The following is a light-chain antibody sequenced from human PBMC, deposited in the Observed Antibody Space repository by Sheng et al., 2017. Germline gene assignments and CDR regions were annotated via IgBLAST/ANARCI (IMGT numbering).Light chain of an antibody. CDR2: GAS. J-gene: IGKJ1*01. Sequence: EIVMTQSPGTLSVSPGERATLSCRASQSVNTNLAWFQQRPGQAPRLLIYGASMRATDIPVRFTGSGSGTQFTLTISSLQSEDCAVYYCQQYHNWRTFGQGTRVEI. CDR1: QSVNTN. CDR3: QQYHNWRT. V-gene: IGKV3-15*01.